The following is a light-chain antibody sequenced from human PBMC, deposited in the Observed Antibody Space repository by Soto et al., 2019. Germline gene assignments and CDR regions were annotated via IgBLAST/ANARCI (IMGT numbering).Light chain of an antibody. Sequence: DIQVTRSPSTLSASVGDRVTITCRASQSISSWLAWYQQKPGKAPKLLIYAASTLQSGVPSRFSGSGSGTDFTLTISSLQPEDFATYYCQQLNSYPPWTFGQGTKVDIK. CDR3: QQLNSYPPWT. CDR1: QSISSW. CDR2: AAS. J-gene: IGKJ1*01. V-gene: IGKV1-5*01.